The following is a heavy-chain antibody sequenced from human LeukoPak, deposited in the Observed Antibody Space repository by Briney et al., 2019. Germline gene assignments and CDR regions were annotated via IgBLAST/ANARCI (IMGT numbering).Heavy chain of an antibody. CDR1: GGTFSSYA. Sequence: ASVKVSCKASGGTFSSYAISWVRQAPGQGLEWMGRIIPIFGTANYAQKFQGRVTITTDESTSTAYMELSSLRSEDTAVYYCARGPAARGYYMDVWGKGTTVTVSS. CDR2: IIPIFGTA. CDR3: ARGPAARGYYMDV. D-gene: IGHD6-6*01. J-gene: IGHJ6*03. V-gene: IGHV1-69*05.